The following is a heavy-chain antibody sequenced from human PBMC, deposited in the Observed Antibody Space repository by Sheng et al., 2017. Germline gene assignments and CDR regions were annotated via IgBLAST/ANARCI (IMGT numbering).Heavy chain of an antibody. Sequence: QLQLQESGPGLVKPSETLSLTCTVSGGSISSSSYYWGWIRQPPGKGLEWIGSIYYSGSTYYNPSLKSRVTISVDTSKNQFSLKLSSVTAADTAVYYCASEGYSYGKGWFDPVGPGNPGHRLL. CDR2: IYYSGST. CDR3: ASEGYSYGKGWFDP. V-gene: IGHV4-39*07. CDR1: GGSISSSSYY. D-gene: IGHD5-18*01. J-gene: IGHJ5*02.